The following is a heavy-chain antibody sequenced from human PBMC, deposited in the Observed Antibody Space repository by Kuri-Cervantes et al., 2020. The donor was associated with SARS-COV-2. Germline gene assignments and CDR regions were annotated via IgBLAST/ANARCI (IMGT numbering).Heavy chain of an antibody. CDR2: INPDGSYT. V-gene: IGHV3-74*01. D-gene: IGHD3-16*02. J-gene: IGHJ4*02. CDR3: ARGAGWGWYLGQFDY. Sequence: LSLTCAASGFTFSGHWIHWVRQAPGKGLVWVSRINPDGSYTNNADSVKGRFTLSRDNAKNMLFLQMNSLRAEDTAVYYCARGAGWGWYLGQFDYWGQGTLVTVSS. CDR1: GFTFSGHW.